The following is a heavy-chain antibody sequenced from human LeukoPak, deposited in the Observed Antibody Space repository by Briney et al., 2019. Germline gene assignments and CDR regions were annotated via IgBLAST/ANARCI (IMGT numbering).Heavy chain of an antibody. D-gene: IGHD6-19*01. J-gene: IGHJ4*02. CDR2: ISNSGGST. V-gene: IGHV3-23*01. CDR3: AKKKRGIAVADY. Sequence: GGSLRLSCAASGFTFSSYAMTWVRQAPGKGLEWVSAISNSGGSTYYADSVKGRFTISRDNSKNTLYLQMNSLRAEGTAVYYCAKKKRGIAVADYWGQGTLVTVSS. CDR1: GFTFSSYA.